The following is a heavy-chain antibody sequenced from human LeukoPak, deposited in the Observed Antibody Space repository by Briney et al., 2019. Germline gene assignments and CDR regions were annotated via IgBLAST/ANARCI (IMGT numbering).Heavy chain of an antibody. CDR1: GFTVSSSH. D-gene: IGHD4-17*01. CDR3: ARYLRRGAHFDY. CDR2: IYSGGST. V-gene: IGHV3-66*01. J-gene: IGHJ4*02. Sequence: GGSRRLSRAASGFTVSSSHMSWVRQAPGKGPEWVSVIYSGGSTYYADSVKGRFTISRDNSKNTLYLQMNSLRAEDTAVYYCARYLRRGAHFDYWGQGTLVTVSS.